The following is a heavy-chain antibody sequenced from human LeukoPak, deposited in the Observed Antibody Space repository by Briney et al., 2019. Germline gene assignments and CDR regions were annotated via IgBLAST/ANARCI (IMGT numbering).Heavy chain of an antibody. CDR1: GGSISSSNW. CDR2: IYHSGST. V-gene: IGHV4-4*02. Sequence: PSGTLSLTCAVSGGSISSSNWWSWVRQPPGKGLEWIGEIYHSGSTNYNPSLKSRVTISVDKSKNQFSLKLSSVTAADTAVYYCARDANAGYSSSGGYYFDYWGQGTLVTVSS. D-gene: IGHD6-13*01. J-gene: IGHJ4*02. CDR3: ARDANAGYSSSGGYYFDY.